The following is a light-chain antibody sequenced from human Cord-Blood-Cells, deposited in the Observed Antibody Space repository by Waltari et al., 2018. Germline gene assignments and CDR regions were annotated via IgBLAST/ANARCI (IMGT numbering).Light chain of an antibody. Sequence: QSVLTQPPSASGTPGQTVTIPCSGSSSNIGSTYVYWSQQLPGTAPKLRIYRNNQRPSGVPDRFSGSKSGTSASLAISGLRSEDEADYYCAAWDDSLTVFGGGTKLTVL. CDR2: RNN. CDR3: AAWDDSLTV. V-gene: IGLV1-47*01. CDR1: SSNIGSTY. J-gene: IGLJ3*02.